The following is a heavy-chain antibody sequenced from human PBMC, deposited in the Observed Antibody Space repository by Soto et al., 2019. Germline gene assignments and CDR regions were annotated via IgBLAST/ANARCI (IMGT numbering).Heavy chain of an antibody. CDR1: GFTVSSNY. V-gene: IGHV3-66*01. D-gene: IGHD3-10*01. CDR3: AREVLLPQYAFDI. J-gene: IGHJ3*02. CDR2: IYSGGST. Sequence: EVQLVESGGGLVQPGGSLRLSCAASGFTVSSNYMIWVRQAPGKGLEWVSVIYSGGSTYYADSVKGRFTISRDNSKNTLYLQMNSLRAEDTAVYYCAREVLLPQYAFDIWGQGTMVTVSS.